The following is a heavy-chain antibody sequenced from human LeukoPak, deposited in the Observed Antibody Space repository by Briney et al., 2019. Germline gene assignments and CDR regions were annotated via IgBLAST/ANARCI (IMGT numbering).Heavy chain of an antibody. CDR3: ARAYPYGSGSYRGNAFDI. D-gene: IGHD3-10*01. Sequence: GGSLRLSCAASGFTFSSYAMHWVRQAPGKGLEWVAVISYDGSNKYYADSVKGRFTISRDNSKNTLYLQMNSLRAEDTAVYYCARAYPYGSGSYRGNAFDIWGQGTMVTVSS. J-gene: IGHJ3*02. V-gene: IGHV3-30*04. CDR2: ISYDGSNK. CDR1: GFTFSSYA.